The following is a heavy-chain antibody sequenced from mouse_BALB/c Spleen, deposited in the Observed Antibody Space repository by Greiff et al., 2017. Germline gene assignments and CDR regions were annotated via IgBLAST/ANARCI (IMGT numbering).Heavy chain of an antibody. Sequence: EVMLVESGGGLVQPGGSMKLSCVASGFTFSNYWMNWVRQSPEKGLEWVAEIRLKSNNYATHYAESVKGRFTISRDDSKSSVYLQINNLRAEDTCIYYCTAYDYGAMDYWGQGTSVTVSS. CDR2: IRLKSNNYAT. CDR1: GFTFSNYW. J-gene: IGHJ4*01. D-gene: IGHD6-5*01. CDR3: TAYDYGAMDY. V-gene: IGHV6-6*02.